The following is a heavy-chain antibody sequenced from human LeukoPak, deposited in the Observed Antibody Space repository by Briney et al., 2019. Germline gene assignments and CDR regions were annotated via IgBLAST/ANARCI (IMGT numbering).Heavy chain of an antibody. CDR3: ARASSGSWGAHYYFDY. J-gene: IGHJ4*02. Sequence: SETLSLTCTVSGGSISSYYWSWIRQPPGKGLEWIGYIYYSGSINYNPSLKSRVTISVDTSKNQFSLKLSSVTAADTAVYYCARASSGSWGAHYYFDYWGQGTLVTVSS. D-gene: IGHD1-26*01. V-gene: IGHV4-59*01. CDR1: GGSISSYY. CDR2: IYYSGSI.